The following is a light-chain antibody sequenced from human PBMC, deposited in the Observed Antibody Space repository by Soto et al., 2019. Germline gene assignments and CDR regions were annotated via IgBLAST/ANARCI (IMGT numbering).Light chain of an antibody. CDR2: EGS. V-gene: IGLV2-23*01. CDR3: CSYAGSDRV. J-gene: IGLJ1*01. CDR1: SSDVGSYNL. Sequence: QSALTQPACVSGSPGQSITISCTGTSSDVGSYNLVSWYQQHPGKAPKLMIYEGSKRPSGVSNRFSGSKSGNTASLTISGLKAEDEADYYCCSYAGSDRVFGTGTKVTVL.